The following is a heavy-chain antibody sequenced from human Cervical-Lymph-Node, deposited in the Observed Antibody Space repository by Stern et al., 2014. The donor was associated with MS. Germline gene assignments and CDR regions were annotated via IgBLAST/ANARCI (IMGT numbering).Heavy chain of an antibody. D-gene: IGHD3/OR15-3a*01. Sequence: LQLQESGPGLVKPSGTLSLTCAVSGDSISSTKWWTWVRQPPGKGLEWIGKIYHSGPTNYTPSLKSRVTILVDKSKTQFSLKLSSVTAADTAVYYCASSIFGLLNWFDPWGQGTLVTVSS. V-gene: IGHV4-4*02. J-gene: IGHJ5*02. CDR1: GDSISSTKW. CDR2: IYHSGPT. CDR3: ASSIFGLLNWFDP.